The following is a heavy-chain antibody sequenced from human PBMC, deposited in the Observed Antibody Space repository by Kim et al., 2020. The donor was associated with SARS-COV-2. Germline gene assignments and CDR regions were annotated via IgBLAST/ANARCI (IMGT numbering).Heavy chain of an antibody. CDR3: AKGGRTQLIDF. J-gene: IGHJ4*01. CDR2: IGATGVHI. CDR1: GFTFSSSS. Sequence: GGSLRLSCAVSGFTFSSSSMTWVRQAPGKGLEWVSSIGATGVHIFYADSVKGRFTISRDNSNNILSLQMHSLRAEDTALYFCAKGGRTQLIDFWGQEPWSPSPQ. V-gene: IGHV3-23*01. D-gene: IGHD5-18*01.